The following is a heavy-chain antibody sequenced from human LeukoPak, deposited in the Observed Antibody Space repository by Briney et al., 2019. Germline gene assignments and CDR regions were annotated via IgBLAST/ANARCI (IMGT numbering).Heavy chain of an antibody. J-gene: IGHJ5*02. CDR1: GGSFSGYF. D-gene: IGHD6-13*01. CDR2: INHSGST. Sequence: SETLSLTCAVYGGSFSGYFWSWIRQAPGKGLEWIGEINHSGSTNYNPSLKSRVTISVDTSKKQFSLKLSSVTAAGTAVYYCARGLQAYSSSWYALVNWFDPWGQGTLVTVSS. CDR3: ARGLQAYSSSWYALVNWFDP. V-gene: IGHV4-34*01.